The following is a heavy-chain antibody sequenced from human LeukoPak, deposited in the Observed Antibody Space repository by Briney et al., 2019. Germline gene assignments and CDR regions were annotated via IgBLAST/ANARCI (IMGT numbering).Heavy chain of an antibody. CDR1: GGSISSGGYS. J-gene: IGHJ4*02. D-gene: IGHD3-22*01. V-gene: IGHV4-30-2*01. CDR2: IYHSGST. CDR3: ARGSSYYDSSGYVHGSGYFDY. Sequence: PSETLSLTCAVSGGSISSGGYSWSWIRQPPGKGLEWIGYIYHSGSTYYNPSLKSRVTISVDRSKNQFSLKLSSVTAADTAVYYCARGSSYYDSSGYVHGSGYFDYWGQGTLVTVSS.